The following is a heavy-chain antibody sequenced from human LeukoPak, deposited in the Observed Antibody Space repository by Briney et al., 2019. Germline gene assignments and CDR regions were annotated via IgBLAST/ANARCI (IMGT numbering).Heavy chain of an antibody. D-gene: IGHD3-9*01. V-gene: IGHV4-61*01. CDR1: GGSVSSGSYY. Sequence: SETLSLTCTVSGGSVSSGSYYWSWIRQPPGKGLGWIGYIYYSGSTNYNPSLKSRVTISVDTSKNQFSLKLSSVTAADTAVYYCARLRYFDWLSYDYWGQGTLVTVSS. CDR3: ARLRYFDWLSYDY. CDR2: IYYSGST. J-gene: IGHJ4*02.